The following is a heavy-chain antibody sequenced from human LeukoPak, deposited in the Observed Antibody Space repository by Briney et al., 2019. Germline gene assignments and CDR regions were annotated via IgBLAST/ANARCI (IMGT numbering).Heavy chain of an antibody. CDR2: IIPMFGTA. CDR3: ASGTTDIVVVPATLRNYYFDY. J-gene: IGHJ4*02. CDR1: GGTFSSYE. Sequence: ASVKVSCKASGGTFSSYEISWVRQAPGQGLEWMGGIIPMFGTAKYAQKFQGRVTITTDKSTSTAYMELSSLRSEGTAVYYCASGTTDIVVVPATLRNYYFDYWGQGTLVTVSS. D-gene: IGHD2-2*01. V-gene: IGHV1-69*05.